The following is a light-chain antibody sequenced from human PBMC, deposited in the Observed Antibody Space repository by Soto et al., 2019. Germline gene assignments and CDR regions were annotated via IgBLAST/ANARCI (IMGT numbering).Light chain of an antibody. J-gene: IGKJ4*01. V-gene: IGKV3-20*01. CDR3: QPYGSSPLT. Sequence: EIVLTQSPGTLSLSPGERATLSCRASQSVSSSYLAWYQQKPGQAPRLLIYGASSRATGIPDRFSGSGFGTDFTLTISRLEPEDFAVYYCQPYGSSPLTFGGGTKVEIK. CDR2: GAS. CDR1: QSVSSSY.